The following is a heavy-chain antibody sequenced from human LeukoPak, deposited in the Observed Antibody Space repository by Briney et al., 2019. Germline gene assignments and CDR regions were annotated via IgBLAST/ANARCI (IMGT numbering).Heavy chain of an antibody. Sequence: SETLALTCTVSGGSISSTRYYWAWIRRPPGKGLEWIGQIYYTGSTYYNPSLKSRVTISVDTSKSQFSLNLTSVTAADTAVYYCARRGSGSLALFDYWGQGTLVTVSS. V-gene: IGHV4-39*01. J-gene: IGHJ4*02. D-gene: IGHD1-26*01. CDR3: ARRGSGSLALFDY. CDR1: GGSISSTRYY. CDR2: IYYTGST.